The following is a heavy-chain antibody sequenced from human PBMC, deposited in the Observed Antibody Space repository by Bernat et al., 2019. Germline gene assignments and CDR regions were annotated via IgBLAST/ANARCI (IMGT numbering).Heavy chain of an antibody. V-gene: IGHV4-38-2*02. CDR2: IYHSGST. Sequence: QVQLQESGPGLVKPSETLSLTCAVSGYSISSGYYWGWIRQPPGKGLEWIGCIYHSGSTYYNPSLKSRVTISVDPSKNQFSLKLSSVTAADTAVYYCAREGNYVWGSYRSPRGYNWFDPWGQGTLVTVSS. CDR1: GYSISSGYY. D-gene: IGHD3-16*02. CDR3: AREGNYVWGSYRSPRGYNWFDP. J-gene: IGHJ5*02.